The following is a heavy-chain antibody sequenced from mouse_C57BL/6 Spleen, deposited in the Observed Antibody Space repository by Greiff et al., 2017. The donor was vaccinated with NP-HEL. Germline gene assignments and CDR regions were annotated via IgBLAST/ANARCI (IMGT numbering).Heavy chain of an antibody. CDR3: ARGMDY. Sequence: QVQLQQPGAELVMPGASVKLSCKASGYTFTSYWMHWVKQRPGQGLEWIGEIDPSDSYTNYNQKFKGKSTLTVDKSSSTAYMQLSSLTSEDSAFYYCARGMDYWGQGTSVTVSS. V-gene: IGHV1-69*01. CDR2: IDPSDSYT. CDR1: GYTFTSYW. J-gene: IGHJ4*01.